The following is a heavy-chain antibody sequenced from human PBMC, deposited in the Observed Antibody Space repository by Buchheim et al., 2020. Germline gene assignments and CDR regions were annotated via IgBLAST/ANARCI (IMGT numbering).Heavy chain of an antibody. D-gene: IGHD6-25*01. V-gene: IGHV1-69*06. CDR2: IIPIFGTA. CDR1: GGTFSSYA. J-gene: IGHJ4*02. Sequence: QVQLVQSGAEVKKPGSSVKVSCKASGGTFSSYAISWVRQAPGQGLEWMGGIIPIFGTANYAQKFQGRVTITADKSTITAYMELSSLRSEDTAVYYCVGAAIRRGRLGKTYYFDYWGQGTL. CDR3: VGAAIRRGRLGKTYYFDY.